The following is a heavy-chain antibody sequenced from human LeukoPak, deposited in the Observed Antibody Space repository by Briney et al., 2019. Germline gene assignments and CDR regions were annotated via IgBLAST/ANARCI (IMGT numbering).Heavy chain of an antibody. D-gene: IGHD3-10*01. CDR3: ARDLSGIFDP. J-gene: IGHJ5*02. Sequence: SHTLSLTCAISGDSVSSNRAAWNCIRQSPSRGLKWLGRTYYRSKWYSDYEVSVKSRITINPDTSKNKFSLQLNSVTPEDTAVYYCARDLSGIFDPWGQGTLVTVSS. CDR2: TYYRSKWYS. V-gene: IGHV6-1*01. CDR1: GDSVSSNRAA.